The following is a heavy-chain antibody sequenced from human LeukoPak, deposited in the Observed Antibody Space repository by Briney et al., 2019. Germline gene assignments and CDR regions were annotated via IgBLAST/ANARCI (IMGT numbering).Heavy chain of an antibody. CDR2: ISAYNGNT. V-gene: IGHV1-18*01. CDR1: GYTFTSYG. J-gene: IGHJ4*02. Sequence: ASVKVSCKASGYTFTSYGISWVRQAPGQGLEWVGWISAYNGNTNYAQKLQGRVTMTTDTSTSTAYMELRSLRSDDTAVYYCARDRDTIFGVVIVPSDYWGQGTLVTVSS. D-gene: IGHD3-3*01. CDR3: ARDRDTIFGVVIVPSDY.